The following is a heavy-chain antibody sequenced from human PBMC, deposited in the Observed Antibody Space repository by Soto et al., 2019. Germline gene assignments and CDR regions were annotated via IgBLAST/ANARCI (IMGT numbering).Heavy chain of an antibody. V-gene: IGHV3-23*01. CDR2: VSGSGGTT. CDR3: ARCTVDTIVTSGWCHYLDP. J-gene: IGHJ5*02. D-gene: IGHD6-19*01. CDR1: GFTFSSSA. Sequence: EVQLLDSGGGLVQPGGSLRLSCAASGFTFSSSAMSWVRQAPGKGLEWVSAVSGSGGTTYYADSVRGRFTISRDNSKNTLYLKMNCLRAEDTAIYFCARCTVDTIVTSGWCHYLDPWGQGTLVTVSS.